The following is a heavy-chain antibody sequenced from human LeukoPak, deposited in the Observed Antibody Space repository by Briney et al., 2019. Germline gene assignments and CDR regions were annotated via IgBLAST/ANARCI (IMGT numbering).Heavy chain of an antibody. CDR2: ISWNSYDI. D-gene: IGHD1-26*01. J-gene: IGHJ6*03. CDR3: AKGVGTSYHYHMDV. CDR1: GFTFDEYA. V-gene: IGHV3-9*03. Sequence: PGRSLRLSCAASGFTFDEYAMHWVRQPPGKGLEWVPGISWNSYDIGYADSVKGRFTISRDNAKNSLYLQMNSLRAEDMALYYCAKGVGTSYHYHMDVWGKGTTVIVSS.